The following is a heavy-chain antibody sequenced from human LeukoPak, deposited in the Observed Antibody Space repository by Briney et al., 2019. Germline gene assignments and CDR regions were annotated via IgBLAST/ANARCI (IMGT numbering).Heavy chain of an antibody. CDR1: GGSFSGNY. CDR2: INHSGST. J-gene: IGHJ4*02. V-gene: IGHV4-34*01. D-gene: IGHD2-15*01. Sequence: SETLSLTCAVYGGSFSGNYWNWIRQSPGKGLEWIGEINHSGSTNYNPSLESRVTISVDTSKNQFSLKLTSVTAADTAVYYCASPGYCSGGSCYRVYNFDYWSQGTLVTVSS. CDR3: ASPGYCSGGSCYRVYNFDY.